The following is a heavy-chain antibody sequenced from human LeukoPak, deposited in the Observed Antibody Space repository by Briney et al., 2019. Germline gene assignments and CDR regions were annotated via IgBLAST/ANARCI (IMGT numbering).Heavy chain of an antibody. D-gene: IGHD3-10*01. J-gene: IGHJ4*02. CDR2: IKQDGSEK. CDR1: EFTFESYW. Sequence: GGSLRLSCAASEFTFESYWMSWVRQAPGKGLEWVASIKQDGSEKNYLDSMKGRLTISRDNAKNSLYLQMNSLRVEDTAVYYCARGGFGDLRFDYWGQGTLVTVSS. V-gene: IGHV3-7*01. CDR3: ARGGFGDLRFDY.